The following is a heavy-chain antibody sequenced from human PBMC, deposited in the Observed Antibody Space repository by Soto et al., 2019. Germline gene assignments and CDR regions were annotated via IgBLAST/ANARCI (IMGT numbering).Heavy chain of an antibody. CDR1: GYTFTGYY. D-gene: IGHD2-15*01. J-gene: IGHJ4*02. Sequence: ASVKVSCKASGYTFTGYYMHWVRQAPGQGLEWMGWINPNSGGTDYAQKFQGRVTMTRDTSISTAYMELSRLRSDDTAVYYCVRDERDSCRGGNCFYFDLWGQGTLVTVSS. CDR3: VRDERDSCRGGNCFYFDL. CDR2: INPNSGGT. V-gene: IGHV1-2*02.